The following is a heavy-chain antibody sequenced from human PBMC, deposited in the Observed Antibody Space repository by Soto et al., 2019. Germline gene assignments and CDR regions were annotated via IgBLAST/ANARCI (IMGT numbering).Heavy chain of an antibody. V-gene: IGHV4-34*01. CDR1: GGSFSGYY. CDR3: ARTTKTFLRYFDWTIDY. D-gene: IGHD3-9*01. J-gene: IGHJ4*02. CDR2: INHSGST. Sequence: SETLSLTCAVYGGSFSGYYWSWIRQPPGKGLEWIGEINHSGSTNYNPSLKSRVTISVDTSKNQFSLKLSSVTAADTAVYYCARTTKTFLRYFDWTIDYWGQGTLVTVSS.